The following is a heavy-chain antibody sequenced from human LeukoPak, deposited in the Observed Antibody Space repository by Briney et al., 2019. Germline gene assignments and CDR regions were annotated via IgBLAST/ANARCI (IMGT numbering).Heavy chain of an antibody. Sequence: PGGSLRLSCAASGFTFSSYWMSWVRQAPGKGLEWVANIKQDGSEKYYVDSVKGRFTISRDNAKNSLYLQMNSLRAEDTAVYYCARRSYYGSSGYYSFDYWGQGTLVTVSS. V-gene: IGHV3-7*01. CDR3: ARRSYYGSSGYYSFDY. J-gene: IGHJ4*02. D-gene: IGHD3-22*01. CDR1: GFTFSSYW. CDR2: IKQDGSEK.